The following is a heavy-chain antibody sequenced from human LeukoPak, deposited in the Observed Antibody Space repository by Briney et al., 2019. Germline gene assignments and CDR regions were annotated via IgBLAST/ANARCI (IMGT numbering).Heavy chain of an antibody. CDR3: AREGAKNDYGDPLYFQH. CDR2: IYYSGST. CDR1: GFTFSDSA. D-gene: IGHD4-17*01. V-gene: IGHV4-59*01. Sequence: GSLRLSCVASGFTFSDSAMSWIRQPPGKGLEWIGYIYYSGSTNYNPSLKSRVTISVDTSKNQFSLKLSSVTAADTAVYYCAREGAKNDYGDPLYFQHWGQGTLVTVSS. J-gene: IGHJ1*01.